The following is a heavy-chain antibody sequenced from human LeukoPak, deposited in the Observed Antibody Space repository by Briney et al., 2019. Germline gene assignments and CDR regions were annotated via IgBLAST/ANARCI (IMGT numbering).Heavy chain of an antibody. CDR1: VSTFSSYA. CDR2: IIPIFGTA. Sequence: SVKLSCKASVSTFSSYAISCVRQAPRQALEWMGRIIPIFGTANYAQKFQGRVTITTDESTSTAYIELSSLRSDDTAVYYCARDPYYGSGSYYMGGDAFDIWGQGTMVTVSP. J-gene: IGHJ3*02. CDR3: ARDPYYGSGSYYMGGDAFDI. V-gene: IGHV1-69*05. D-gene: IGHD3-10*01.